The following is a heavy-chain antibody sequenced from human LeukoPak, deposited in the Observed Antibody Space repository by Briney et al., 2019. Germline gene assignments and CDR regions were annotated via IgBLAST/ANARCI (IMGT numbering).Heavy chain of an antibody. CDR3: ARDSAAGRVYFDY. CDR1: KGTFSSYT. D-gene: IGHD6-13*01. CDR2: IIPILGIA. V-gene: IGHV1-69*04. Sequence: ASVKVSCKASKGTFSSYTISWVRQAPGQGLEWMGRIIPILGIANYAQKFQGRVTITADKSTSTAYMELSSLRSEDTAVYYCARDSAAGRVYFDYWGQGTLVTVSS. J-gene: IGHJ4*02.